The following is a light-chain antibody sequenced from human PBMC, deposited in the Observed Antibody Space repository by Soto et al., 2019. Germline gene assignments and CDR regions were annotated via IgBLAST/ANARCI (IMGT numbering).Light chain of an antibody. CDR3: QSYDSSMRAYV. CDR2: DNS. V-gene: IGLV1-40*01. Sequence: QSVLTQPPSVAGAPGQRVTISCTGSSSNIGAGYDVHWYQQLPGTAPKLLIYDNSYRPSGVPDRFSGSKSGTSASLAITGLQAEDEADSYCQSYDSSMRAYVFGAGTKVTV. J-gene: IGLJ1*01. CDR1: SSNIGAGYD.